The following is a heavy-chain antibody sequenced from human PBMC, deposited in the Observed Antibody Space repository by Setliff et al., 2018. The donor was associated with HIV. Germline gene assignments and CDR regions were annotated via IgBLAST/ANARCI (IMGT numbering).Heavy chain of an antibody. CDR1: GDSVNNGGFF. CDR3: ARDPNTGWYYLDF. D-gene: IGHD6-19*01. Sequence: PSETLSLTCSVTGDSVNNGGFFWNWIRQTPGKGLEWIGNVYYRGSTKYNPSLKSRLTMSVDSSGNQFSLTLTSVTAADTAVYYCARDPNTGWYYLDFWGPGALVTVSS. V-gene: IGHV4-61*08. CDR2: VYYRGST. J-gene: IGHJ4*02.